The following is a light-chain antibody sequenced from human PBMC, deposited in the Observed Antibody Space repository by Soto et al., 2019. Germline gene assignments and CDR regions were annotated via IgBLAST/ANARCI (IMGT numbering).Light chain of an antibody. CDR3: QQYGSSGWT. Sequence: EIVLTQSPGTLSLSPGERATLSCRASQSVSSSYLAWYQQKPGQAPRLLIYGASSRATGIPDRFSGSGSGTHFTLTISRLEPEGFAVYYCQQYGSSGWTFGQGTKVEIK. J-gene: IGKJ1*01. V-gene: IGKV3-20*01. CDR1: QSVSSSY. CDR2: GAS.